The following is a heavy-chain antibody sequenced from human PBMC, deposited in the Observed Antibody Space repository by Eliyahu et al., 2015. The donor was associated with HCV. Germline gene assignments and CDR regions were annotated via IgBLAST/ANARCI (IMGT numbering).Heavy chain of an antibody. D-gene: IGHD1-26*01. CDR3: ARGREVSDFDY. J-gene: IGHJ4*02. CDR2: VYPGDSDI. CDR1: GYSFPNYW. V-gene: IGHV5-51*01. Sequence: EVQLVQSGAEVKXPGXSLXISCXGSGYSFPNYWIGWVRQKPGKGLXWMGIVYPGDSDIRYGPSFQGQVTISADKSINTAYLHYSSLTASDTAIYYCARGREVSDFDYWGQGTLVNVSS.